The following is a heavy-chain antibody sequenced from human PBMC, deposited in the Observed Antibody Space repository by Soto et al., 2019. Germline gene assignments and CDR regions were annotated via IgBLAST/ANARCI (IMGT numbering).Heavy chain of an antibody. Sequence: TSETLSLTCAVSGGSISSSNWWSWVRQPPGKGLEWIGEIYHSGSTNYNPSLKSRVTISVDKSKNQFSLKLSSVTAADTAVYYCARDERELRPYYYYGMDVWGQGTTVTVSS. CDR2: IYHSGST. CDR1: GGSISSSNW. V-gene: IGHV4-4*02. CDR3: ARDERELRPYYYYGMDV. J-gene: IGHJ6*02. D-gene: IGHD1-26*01.